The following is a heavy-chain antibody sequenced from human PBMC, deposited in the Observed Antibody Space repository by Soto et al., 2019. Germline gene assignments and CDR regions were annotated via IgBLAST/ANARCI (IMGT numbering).Heavy chain of an antibody. CDR2: ISSYNGDT. Sequence: TFTRSGISWVRQAPGQGSEWMGWISSYNGDTNYAQTFQGRVTMTTDTSTSTAYMELRSLRSDDTAVYYCASEGVATYYYYGMDVWGQGTPVTVSS. CDR1: TFTRSG. J-gene: IGHJ6*02. CDR3: ASEGVATYYYYGMDV. V-gene: IGHV1-18*01. D-gene: IGHD5-12*01.